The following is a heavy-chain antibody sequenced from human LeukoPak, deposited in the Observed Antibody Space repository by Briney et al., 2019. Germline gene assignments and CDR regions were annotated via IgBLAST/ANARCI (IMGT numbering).Heavy chain of an antibody. V-gene: IGHV4-59*11. D-gene: IGHD3-10*01. J-gene: IGHJ5*02. CDR1: GGSISSHY. CDR2: IFYSGST. CDR3: ARAGPWQIDP. Sequence: PSETLSLTCTVSGGSISSHYWSSIRQSPEKGLEWIGHIFYSGSTKYNPSLKSRVTISVDKSKNQFSLKLKSVTAADTAVFYCARAGPWQIDPWGQGTLVTVSS.